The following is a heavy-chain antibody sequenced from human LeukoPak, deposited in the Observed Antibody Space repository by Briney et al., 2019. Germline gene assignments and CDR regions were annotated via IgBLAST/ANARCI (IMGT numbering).Heavy chain of an antibody. CDR3: ARDTFQPGLIDS. V-gene: IGHV3-21*05. D-gene: IGHD2-2*01. J-gene: IGHJ4*02. CDR1: GFTFSLYA. Sequence: PGGSLRLSCAASGFTFSLYAMNWVRQAPGKGLEWVSYINDDSSDIHYAGSVRGRFTISRDDARKTLYRQLSSLRVEDTAVYYCARDTFQPGLIDSWGQGTLVTVSS. CDR2: INDDSSDI.